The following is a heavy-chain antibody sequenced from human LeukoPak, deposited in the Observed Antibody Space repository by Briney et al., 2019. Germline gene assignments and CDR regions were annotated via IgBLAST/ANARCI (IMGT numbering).Heavy chain of an antibody. D-gene: IGHD3-10*01. J-gene: IGHJ4*02. CDR1: GFTFSSYW. Sequence: GGSLRLSCAASGFTFSSYWMSWVRQAPGKGLEWVANIKQDGSEKYYVDSVKGRFTISRDNAKNSLYLQMNSLRAEDTAVYYCARIPIHGSGSFVYWGQGTLVTVSS. CDR3: ARIPIHGSGSFVY. CDR2: IKQDGSEK. V-gene: IGHV3-7*03.